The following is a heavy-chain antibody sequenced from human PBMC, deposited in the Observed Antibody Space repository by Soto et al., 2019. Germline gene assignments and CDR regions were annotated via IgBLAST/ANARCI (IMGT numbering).Heavy chain of an antibody. J-gene: IGHJ4*02. Sequence: ASVKVSCKASGYTFTSYGISWVRQAPGQGLEWMGWISAYNGNANYAQKLQGRVTMTTDTSTSTAYMELRSLRSDDTAVYYCARDHTAMIVADAAGYWGQGTLVTVSS. D-gene: IGHD3-22*01. V-gene: IGHV1-18*01. CDR2: ISAYNGNA. CDR1: GYTFTSYG. CDR3: ARDHTAMIVADAAGY.